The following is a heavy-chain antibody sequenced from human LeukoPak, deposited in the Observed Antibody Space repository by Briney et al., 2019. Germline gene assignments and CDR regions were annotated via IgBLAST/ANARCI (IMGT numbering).Heavy chain of an antibody. CDR3: ARPRGGYYDSSGYYYDY. CDR2: INPSGGST. Sequence: ASVKVSCKASGGTFSSYAISWVRQAPGQGLEWMGIINPSGGSTSYAQKFQGRVTMTRDTSTSTVYMELSSLRSEDTAVYYCARPRGGYYDSSGYYYDYWGQGTLVTVSS. V-gene: IGHV1-46*01. J-gene: IGHJ4*02. D-gene: IGHD3-22*01. CDR1: GGTFSSYA.